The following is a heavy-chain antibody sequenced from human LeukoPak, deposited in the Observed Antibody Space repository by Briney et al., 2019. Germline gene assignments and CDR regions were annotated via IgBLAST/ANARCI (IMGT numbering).Heavy chain of an antibody. CDR1: GGSISSYY. D-gene: IGHD3-9*01. J-gene: IGHJ4*02. V-gene: IGHV4-59*01. CDR3: ARGGGLRYFDWLGFDY. Sequence: SETLSLTCTVSGGSISSYYWSWIRQPPGKGLEWIGYIYYSGSTNYNPSLKSRVTISVDTSKNQFSLKLSSVTAADTAVYYCARGGGLRYFDWLGFDYWGQGTLVTVSS. CDR2: IYYSGST.